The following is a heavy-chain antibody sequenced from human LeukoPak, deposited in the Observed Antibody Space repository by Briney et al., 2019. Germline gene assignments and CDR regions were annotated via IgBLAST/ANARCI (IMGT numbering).Heavy chain of an antibody. J-gene: IGHJ4*02. CDR1: GFTFTSYW. V-gene: IGHV3-7*05. CDR3: AKEGPGGGGYFDD. Sequence: GGSLRLSCAASGFTFTSYWMNWVRQAPGKGLEWVANIKYDGSEKYYVDSVKGRFTISRDNSKNALYLRMNSLRADDTAVYYCAKEGPGGGGYFDDWGQGTLVTVSS. CDR2: IKYDGSEK. D-gene: IGHD3-16*01.